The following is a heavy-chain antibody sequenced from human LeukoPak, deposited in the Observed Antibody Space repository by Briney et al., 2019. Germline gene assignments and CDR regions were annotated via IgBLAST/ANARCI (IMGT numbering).Heavy chain of an antibody. Sequence: PGGSLRLSCAASGFTFRRYWMSWARQASGKGLEWVANIKQDGSEKYYVDSVKGRFTISRDNAKNSLYLQMNSLRAEDTAVYYCARVPSDYWGQGTLVTVSS. V-gene: IGHV3-7*02. J-gene: IGHJ4*02. CDR2: IKQDGSEK. CDR1: GFTFRRYW. CDR3: ARVPSDY.